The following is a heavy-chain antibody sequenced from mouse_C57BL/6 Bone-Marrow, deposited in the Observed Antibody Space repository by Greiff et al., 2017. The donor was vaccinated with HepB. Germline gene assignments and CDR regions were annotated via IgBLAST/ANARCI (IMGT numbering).Heavy chain of an antibody. D-gene: IGHD1-1*01. V-gene: IGHV1-69*01. CDR3: ASHYYGSRYVDY. CDR1: GYTFTSYW. CDR2: IDPSDSYT. J-gene: IGHJ2*01. Sequence: QVQLQQPGAELVMPGASVKLSCKASGYTFTSYWMHWVKQRPGQGLEWIGEIDPSDSYTNYNQKFKGKSTLTVDKSSSTAYMQLSSLTSEDSAVYYCASHYYGSRYVDYWGQGTTLTVSS.